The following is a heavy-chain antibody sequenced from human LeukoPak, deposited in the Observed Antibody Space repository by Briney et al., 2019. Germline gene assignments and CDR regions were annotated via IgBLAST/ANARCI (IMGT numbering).Heavy chain of an antibody. Sequence: GGSLRLSCTASGFSFTDYEMSWVRQAPGKGLEWISYFGATGTTMFYADSVKGRFTVSRDNDKNSVFLQMDSLRVEDTALYYCTRSYCSRTTCRYFYRMDVWGHGTTVSVSS. CDR3: TRSYCSRTTCRYFYRMDV. D-gene: IGHD2-2*01. CDR2: FGATGTTM. V-gene: IGHV3-48*03. J-gene: IGHJ6*02. CDR1: GFSFTDYE.